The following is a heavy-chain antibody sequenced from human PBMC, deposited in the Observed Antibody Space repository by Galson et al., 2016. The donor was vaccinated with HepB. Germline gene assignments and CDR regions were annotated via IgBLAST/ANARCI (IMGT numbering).Heavy chain of an antibody. CDR3: ARRRGSGSHDY. D-gene: IGHD3-10*01. CDR1: GFTFSSYD. Sequence: SLRLSCAGSGFTFSSYDIYWVRQAPGKGLEWVSCIAGSGKYIYYADSVKGRFTISRDNARNSVYLQMNSLRAEDTAVYYCARRRGSGSHDYWGQGTLVTVSS. V-gene: IGHV3-21*04. CDR2: IAGSGKYI. J-gene: IGHJ4*02.